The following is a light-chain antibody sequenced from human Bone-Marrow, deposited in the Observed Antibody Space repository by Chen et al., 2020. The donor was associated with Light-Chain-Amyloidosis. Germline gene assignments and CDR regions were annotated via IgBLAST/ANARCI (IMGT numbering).Light chain of an antibody. CDR2: RDT. V-gene: IGLV3-25*03. J-gene: IGLJ2*01. CDR1: DLPTKY. CDR3: QSADSSGTYEVI. Sequence: SYELTQPPSVSVSPGQTARITCSGDDLPTKYAYWYQQKPGQAPVLVIHRDTERPSGISERFSGSSPGKTATLTISGGQAEDEADYNCQSADSSGTYEVIFGGGTKLTVL.